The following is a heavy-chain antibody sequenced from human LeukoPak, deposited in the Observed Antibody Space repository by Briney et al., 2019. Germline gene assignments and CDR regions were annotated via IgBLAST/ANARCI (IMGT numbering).Heavy chain of an antibody. V-gene: IGHV3-23*01. CDR1: GFTFSSYA. CDR3: AKDRGVRGFYDAFDI. D-gene: IGHD3-10*01. Sequence: GGSLRLSCAASGFTFSSYAMSWVPQAPGKGLEWVSAISGSGGSTYYAESVKGRFTISRDNSKNTLYLQMNSLRAEDTAVYYCAKDRGVRGFYDAFDIWGQGTMVTVSS. J-gene: IGHJ3*02. CDR2: ISGSGGST.